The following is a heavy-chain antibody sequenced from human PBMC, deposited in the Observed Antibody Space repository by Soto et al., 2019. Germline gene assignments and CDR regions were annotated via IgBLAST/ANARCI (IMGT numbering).Heavy chain of an antibody. Sequence: QVQLVESGGGVVQPGRSLRLSCAASGFTFSSYGMHWVRQAPGKGLEWVAVIWYDGSNKYYADSVKGRFTTSRDNSKNTLYLQMNSLRAEDTAVYYCARDAIYSSSWFDYWGQGTLVTVSS. CDR1: GFTFSSYG. J-gene: IGHJ4*02. V-gene: IGHV3-33*01. D-gene: IGHD6-13*01. CDR3: ARDAIYSSSWFDY. CDR2: IWYDGSNK.